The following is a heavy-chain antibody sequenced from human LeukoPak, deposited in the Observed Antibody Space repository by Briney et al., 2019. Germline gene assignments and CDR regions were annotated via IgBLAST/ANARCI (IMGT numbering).Heavy chain of an antibody. CDR2: LYSGGST. J-gene: IGHJ3*02. D-gene: IGHD3-22*01. Sequence: GGSLRLSCAVSGFSVSSNYMSWVRQAPGEGLEWVSLLYSGGSTNYADSVKGRFTISRDNPKNTLYLQMNSLTAEDTAVYYCARVDNTGLNPNAFDIWGQGTRVTVSS. CDR1: GFSVSSNY. CDR3: ARVDNTGLNPNAFDI. V-gene: IGHV3-66*01.